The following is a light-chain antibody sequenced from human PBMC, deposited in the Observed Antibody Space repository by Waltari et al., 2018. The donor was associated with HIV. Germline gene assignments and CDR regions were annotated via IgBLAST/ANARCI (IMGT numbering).Light chain of an antibody. CDR2: NVS. Sequence: QSALTQSASVSGSPGPSITISCTGTSSDVGGYNYVSWYQQHPGKAPKLVIYNVSNRPSGVSNRFSGSKSGNTASLTISGLQAEDEAEYYCSSYTSSNTVIFGGGTRVTVL. V-gene: IGLV2-14*01. J-gene: IGLJ2*01. CDR3: SSYTSSNTVI. CDR1: SSDVGGYNY.